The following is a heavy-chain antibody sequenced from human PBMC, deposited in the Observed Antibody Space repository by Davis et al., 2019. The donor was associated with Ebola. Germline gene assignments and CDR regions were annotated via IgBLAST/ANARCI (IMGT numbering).Heavy chain of an antibody. V-gene: IGHV3-23*01. CDR3: AKDQDSSGWYGDAFDI. CDR1: GFTFSSYA. Sequence: GGSLRLSYAASGFTFSSYAMSWVRQAPGKGLEWVSAISGSGGSTYYADSVKGRFTISRDNSKNTLYLQMNSLRAEDTAVYYCAKDQDSSGWYGDAFDIWGQGTMVTVSS. D-gene: IGHD6-19*01. J-gene: IGHJ3*02. CDR2: ISGSGGST.